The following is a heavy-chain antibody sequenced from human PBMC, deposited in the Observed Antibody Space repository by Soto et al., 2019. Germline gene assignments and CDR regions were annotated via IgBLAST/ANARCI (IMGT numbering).Heavy chain of an antibody. CDR1: GGSISSDF. CDR3: ARDRGYYGSGSYYPPED. D-gene: IGHD3-10*01. Sequence: QVQLQESGPGLVKPSETLSLTCSVSGGSISSDFWSWIRQPPGKGLEWIGYIYYSGSTKYNPSLESRVTISVDTSKNQFSLKLSSVTAADTAVYYCARDRGYYGSGSYYPPEDWGQGTLVTVSS. CDR2: IYYSGST. J-gene: IGHJ4*02. V-gene: IGHV4-59*01.